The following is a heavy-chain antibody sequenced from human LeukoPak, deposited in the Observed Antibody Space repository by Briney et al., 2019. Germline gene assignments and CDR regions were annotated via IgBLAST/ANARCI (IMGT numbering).Heavy chain of an antibody. CDR2: INWNGGST. CDR3: AKGINDYGERGFDY. CDR1: GFTFDDYG. V-gene: IGHV3-20*04. J-gene: IGHJ4*02. D-gene: IGHD4-17*01. Sequence: GGSLRLSCAASGFTFDDYGMSWVRQAPGKGLEWVSGINWNGGSTGYADSVKGRFTISRDNAKNSLYLQMNSLRAEDTAVYYCAKGINDYGERGFDYWGQGTLVTVSS.